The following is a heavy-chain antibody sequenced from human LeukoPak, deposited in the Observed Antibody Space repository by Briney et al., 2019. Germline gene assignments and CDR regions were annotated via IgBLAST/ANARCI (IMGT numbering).Heavy chain of an antibody. Sequence: PGGSLRLSCAASGFTFNNYGINWVRQAPGKGLEWVAFIRYDGSNKFYADSVKGRFTISRDNSENTLYLQMNGLRVEDTAVYYCAKGSFALGSGCSDWGQGTLVTVSS. CDR3: AKGSFALGSGCSD. D-gene: IGHD3-10*01. J-gene: IGHJ4*02. V-gene: IGHV3-30*02. CDR1: GFTFNNYG. CDR2: IRYDGSNK.